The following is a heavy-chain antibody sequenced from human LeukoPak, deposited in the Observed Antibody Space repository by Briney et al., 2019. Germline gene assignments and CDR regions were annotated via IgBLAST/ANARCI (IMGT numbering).Heavy chain of an antibody. CDR3: AKSAGSSGYFLPFDY. J-gene: IGHJ4*02. Sequence: ASVTLSCTASAYSFTNYGNGWMRQAPGQGLEWMGWISLKNGDINYAQKVRAIVTMTTDTSTNTAYMELWSLTSDDTAVYYCAKSAGSSGYFLPFDYWGQGTPVIVSS. V-gene: IGHV1-18*01. D-gene: IGHD3-22*01. CDR2: ISLKNGDI. CDR1: AYSFTNYG.